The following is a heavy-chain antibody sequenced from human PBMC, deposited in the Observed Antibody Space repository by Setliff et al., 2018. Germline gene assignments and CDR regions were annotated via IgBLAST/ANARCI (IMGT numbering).Heavy chain of an antibody. CDR2: IYTSWST. CDR1: GDSISSRTHY. CDR3: ARMSGFLYLDV. J-gene: IGHJ6*03. D-gene: IGHD3-3*01. V-gene: IGHV4-61*09. Sequence: SETLSLTCTVSGDSISSRTHYWSWIRQPAGKGLEWIGHIYTSWSTIYNPSPKSRLTISLDTSKNQFSLNLSSVTAADTAVYYCARMSGFLYLDVWGNGTTVTVSS.